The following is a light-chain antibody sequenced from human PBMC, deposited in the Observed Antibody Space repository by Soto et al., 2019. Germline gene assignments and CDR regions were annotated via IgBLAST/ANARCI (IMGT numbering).Light chain of an antibody. J-gene: IGKJ1*01. V-gene: IGKV1-5*03. CDR1: QSINGW. CDR2: TAS. CDR3: HQYHNFPRT. Sequence: DIQLPQSPSTLSASVGDRVTITCRASQSINGWLAWYQQKPGQAPTLLISTASTLESGVPSRFSGSGSWTEFTLTFSSLQPDDFATYYCHQYHNFPRTFGQGTKVEI.